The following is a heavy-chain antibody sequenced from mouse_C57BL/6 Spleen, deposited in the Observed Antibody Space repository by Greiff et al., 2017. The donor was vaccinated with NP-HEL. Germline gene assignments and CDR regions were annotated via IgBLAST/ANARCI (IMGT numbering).Heavy chain of an antibody. CDR1: GYSITSGYY. CDR3: AREGSSGYFDY. J-gene: IGHJ2*01. D-gene: IGHD3-2*02. CDR2: ISYDGSN. Sequence: ESGPGLVKPSQSLSLTCSVTGYSITSGYYWNWIRQFPGNKLEWMGYISYDGSNNYNPSLKKRISITRDKAKNQFFLKLNSVTTEDTATYYCAREGSSGYFDYWGQGTTLTVSS. V-gene: IGHV3-6*01.